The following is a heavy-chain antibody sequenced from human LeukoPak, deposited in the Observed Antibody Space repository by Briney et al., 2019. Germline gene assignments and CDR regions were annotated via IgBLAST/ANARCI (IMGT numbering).Heavy chain of an antibody. V-gene: IGHV3-64*02. CDR1: GSTFSNYF. D-gene: IGHD7-27*01. CDR2: ISRTGGTT. Sequence: GGSLRLSCAASGSTFSNYFMHWVRQAPGKGLEYFSAISRTGGTTYYTDSVKGRFTISRDNSKNTLYLQMGSLRAEDMAVYYCARALGNSTGDYWGQGTLVTVSS. J-gene: IGHJ4*02. CDR3: ARALGNSTGDY.